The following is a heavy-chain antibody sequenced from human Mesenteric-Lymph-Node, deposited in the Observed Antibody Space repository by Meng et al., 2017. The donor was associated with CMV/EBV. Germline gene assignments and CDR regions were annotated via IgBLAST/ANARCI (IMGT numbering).Heavy chain of an antibody. V-gene: IGHV4-4*07. CDR2: IHTSGGA. CDR1: GDSISSYY. J-gene: IGHJ4*02. D-gene: IGHD3-16*01. CDR3: AREGAGRALDY. Sequence: SETLSLTCTVSGDSISSYYWSWIRQPAGKGLEWIGRIHTSGGANYNPSLKSRVIMSIDTSQNQFSLRLTSVTAADTAVYFCAREGAGRALDYWGQGTLVTVSS.